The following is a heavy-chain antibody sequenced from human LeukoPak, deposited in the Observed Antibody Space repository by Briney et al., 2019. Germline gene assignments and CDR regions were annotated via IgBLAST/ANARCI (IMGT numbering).Heavy chain of an antibody. CDR1: GYTFTSYG. J-gene: IGHJ4*02. D-gene: IGHD6-13*01. Sequence: ASVKVSCKASGYTFTSYGISWVRQAPGQGLEWMGWISAYNGNTNYAQKLQGRVTMTTDTSTSTAYMELRSLRSDDTAVYYCARVTPSSSSWFHYYFDYWGQGTLVTVSS. CDR3: ARVTPSSSSWFHYYFDY. CDR2: ISAYNGNT. V-gene: IGHV1-18*01.